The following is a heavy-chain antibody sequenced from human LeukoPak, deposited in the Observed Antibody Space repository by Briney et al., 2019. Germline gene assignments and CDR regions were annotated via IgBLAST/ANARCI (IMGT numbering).Heavy chain of an antibody. Sequence: GESLKISCKGSEYSFTNYWIAWVRQMPGKGLEWMGTIYPGDSDTRYSPSFQGQVTISADKSISTAYLQWNSLKASDTAMYYCARRHKRGAYSYGVDYWGQGTLVTVSS. J-gene: IGHJ4*02. D-gene: IGHD5-18*01. CDR2: IYPGDSDT. CDR3: ARRHKRGAYSYGVDY. V-gene: IGHV5-51*01. CDR1: EYSFTNYW.